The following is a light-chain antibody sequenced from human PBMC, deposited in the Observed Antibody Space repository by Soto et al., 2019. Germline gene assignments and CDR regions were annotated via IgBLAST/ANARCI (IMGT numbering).Light chain of an antibody. Sequence: VLAQPPSVSGAPGQKVTISCTGSSSNIGAGYDLHWYQQLPGTAPKLLLYGNSNRPSGVPDRFSGPKSGTSASLAITGLQAEDEADYYCQSYDSSLSAYVFGTGTKVTVL. CDR1: SSNIGAGYD. CDR2: GNS. J-gene: IGLJ1*01. CDR3: QSYDSSLSAYV. V-gene: IGLV1-40*01.